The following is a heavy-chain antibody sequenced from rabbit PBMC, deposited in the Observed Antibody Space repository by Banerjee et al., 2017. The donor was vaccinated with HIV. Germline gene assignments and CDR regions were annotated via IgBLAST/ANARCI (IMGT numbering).Heavy chain of an antibody. CDR2: IYAGSSGST. Sequence: QSLEESGGDLVKPGASLTLTCTASGFSFSSSYYMCWVRQVPGKGLEWIACIYAGSSGSTYYASWAKGRFTISKTSSTTVTLQMTSLTAADTATYFCARDTAGYAGYGYATTRLDLWGQGTLVTVS. D-gene: IGHD6-1*01. CDR1: GFSFSSSYY. J-gene: IGHJ3*01. V-gene: IGHV1S40*01. CDR3: ARDTAGYAGYGYATTRLDL.